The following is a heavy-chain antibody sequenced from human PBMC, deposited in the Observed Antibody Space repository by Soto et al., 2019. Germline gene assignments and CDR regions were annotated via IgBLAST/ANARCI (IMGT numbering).Heavy chain of an antibody. D-gene: IGHD2-21*02. CDR1: GGSITSSGYY. CDR2: IYYSGST. V-gene: IGHV4-39*01. CDR3: ARHVMTDPYNYYCSGLDV. J-gene: IGHJ6*02. Sequence: QLQLRESGPGLVKPSETLSLTCSVSGGSITSSGYYWGWIRQPPGKGLEWIGNIYYSGSTYYNPSLKSRVTMSVDTSKNQFSLNLSSVTAADTAVYFCARHVMTDPYNYYCSGLDVWGQGTTVTVSS.